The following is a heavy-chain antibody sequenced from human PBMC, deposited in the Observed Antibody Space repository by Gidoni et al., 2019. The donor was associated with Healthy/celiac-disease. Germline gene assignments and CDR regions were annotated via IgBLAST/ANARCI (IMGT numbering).Heavy chain of an antibody. V-gene: IGHV1-58*02. J-gene: IGHJ6*02. CDR1: GFTFTSSA. Sequence: QMQLVQSGPEATKPGPSRKVSCKASGFTFTSSAMQWVRQARGQRLEWMGWIVVGSGNTNYAQKFQERVTITRDMSTSTAYMELSSLRSEDTAVYYCSLVAATDYYYGMDVWGQGTTVTVSS. CDR3: SLVAATDYYYGMDV. CDR2: IVVGSGNT. D-gene: IGHD2-15*01.